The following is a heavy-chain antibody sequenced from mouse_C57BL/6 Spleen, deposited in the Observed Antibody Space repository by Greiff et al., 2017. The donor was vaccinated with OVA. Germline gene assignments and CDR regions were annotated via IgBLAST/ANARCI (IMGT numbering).Heavy chain of an antibody. J-gene: IGHJ3*01. V-gene: IGHV1-63*01. CDR3: ARGGGNYGGFAY. CDR1: GFTFTNYW. CDR2: IYPGGGSS. D-gene: IGHD2-1*01. Sequence: VQLQQSGAELVRPGTSVKMSCKASGFTFTNYWIGWAKQSPGHGLEWIGDIYPGGGSSNNNEKFTGKAILTVDKSSSPAYMKFSSLASEDSAIYYCARGGGNYGGFAYWGQGTLVTVSA.